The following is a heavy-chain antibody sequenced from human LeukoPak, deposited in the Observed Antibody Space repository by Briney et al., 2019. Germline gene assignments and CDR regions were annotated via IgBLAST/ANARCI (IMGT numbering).Heavy chain of an antibody. CDR1: GGSISSGGYS. J-gene: IGHJ4*02. D-gene: IGHD6-19*01. CDR2: IYYSGST. CDR3: ATGAGWYSN. V-gene: IGHV4-31*03. Sequence: PSETLSLTCTVSGGSISSGGYSWSWIRQHPGKGLEWIGYIYYSGSTYYNPSLKSRVTISVDTSKNQFSLRLTSVTAADTAVYYCATGAGWYSNWGQGTLVTVSS.